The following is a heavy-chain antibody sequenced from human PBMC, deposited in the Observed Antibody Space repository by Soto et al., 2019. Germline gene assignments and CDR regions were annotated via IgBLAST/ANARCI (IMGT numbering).Heavy chain of an antibody. Sequence: QVQLVESGGGLVKPGGTLRLSCAASGFTFSDYDMSWIRQAPGKGLEWVSYITSSGTTIYYADSVQGRFTISRDNAKNSVYLQMTSRRAEDTAVYYCATTAKDSSTSHHSPQIIFDYWGQGTLVTVSS. J-gene: IGHJ4*02. CDR1: GFTFSDYD. CDR3: ATTAKDSSTSHHSPQIIFDY. CDR2: ITSSGTTI. D-gene: IGHD2-2*01. V-gene: IGHV3-11*01.